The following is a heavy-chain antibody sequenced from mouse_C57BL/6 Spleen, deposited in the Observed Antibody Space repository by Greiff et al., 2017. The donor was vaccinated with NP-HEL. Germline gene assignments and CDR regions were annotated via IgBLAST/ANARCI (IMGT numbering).Heavy chain of an antibody. D-gene: IGHD1-1*01. V-gene: IGHV1-53*01. CDR2: INPSNGGT. CDR1: GYTFTSYW. Sequence: QVQLKQPGTELVKPGASVKLSCKASGYTFTSYWMHWVKQRPGQGLEWIGNINPSNGGTNYNEKFKSKATLTVDKSSSTAYMQLSSLTSEDSAVYYCARAGYYGGAWFAYWGQGTLVTVSA. CDR3: ARAGYYGGAWFAY. J-gene: IGHJ3*01.